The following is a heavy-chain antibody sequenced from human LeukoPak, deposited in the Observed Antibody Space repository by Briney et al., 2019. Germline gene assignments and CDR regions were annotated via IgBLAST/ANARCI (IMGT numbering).Heavy chain of an antibody. CDR3: ARGQWLVPFDY. CDR1: GGSISTSNYY. CDR2: IFYGGST. V-gene: IGHV4-39*07. Sequence: SETLSLTCTVSGGSISTSNYYWGWIRQPPGKGLEWIGNIFYGGSTYYGPSLKSRLTISLDTSKNQFSLKLSSVTAADTAVYYCARGQWLVPFDYWGQGTLVTVSS. J-gene: IGHJ4*02. D-gene: IGHD6-19*01.